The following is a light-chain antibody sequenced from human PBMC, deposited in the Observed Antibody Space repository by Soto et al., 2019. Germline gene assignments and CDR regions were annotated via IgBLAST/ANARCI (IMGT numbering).Light chain of an antibody. J-gene: IGKJ1*01. CDR2: AAS. CDR1: QSISNY. V-gene: IGKV1-39*01. Sequence: DFQMTQSPSSLSASVGDRVTITCRTSQSISNYLYWYQHRPGKAPRLLISAASTLQSGVPSRCTGSGSGTDFTLTIFSLQPEDFATCYCQQGYTTPGTFGQGTKVDIK. CDR3: QQGYTTPGT.